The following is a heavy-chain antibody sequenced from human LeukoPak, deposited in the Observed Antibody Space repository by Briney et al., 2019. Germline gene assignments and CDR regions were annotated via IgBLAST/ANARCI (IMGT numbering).Heavy chain of an antibody. J-gene: IGHJ3*02. D-gene: IGHD3-3*01. V-gene: IGHV3-21*01. Sequence: PGGSLRLSCAASGFTVSSNYMSWVRQAPGKGLEWVSSISSSSSYIYYADSVKGRFTISRDNAKNSLYLQMNSLRAKDTAVYYCARARFLEWLVAFDIWGQGTMVTVSS. CDR3: ARARFLEWLVAFDI. CDR1: GFTVSSNY. CDR2: ISSSSSYI.